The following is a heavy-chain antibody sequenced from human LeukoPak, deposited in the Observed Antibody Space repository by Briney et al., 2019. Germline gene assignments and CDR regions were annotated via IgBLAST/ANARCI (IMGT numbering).Heavy chain of an antibody. CDR2: IYQSGST. V-gene: IGHV4-38-2*02. D-gene: IGHD2-21*02. J-gene: IGHJ2*01. CDR3: ARDSGVVTVYWYFDL. CDR1: GYSISSGYY. Sequence: SETLSLTFSVSGYSISSGYYWGWIRQPPGKGLEWIGSIYQSGSTYYNPSLKSRVTISVDTSKNQFSLKLSSVTAADTAVYYCARDSGVVTVYWYFDLWGRGTLVTVSS.